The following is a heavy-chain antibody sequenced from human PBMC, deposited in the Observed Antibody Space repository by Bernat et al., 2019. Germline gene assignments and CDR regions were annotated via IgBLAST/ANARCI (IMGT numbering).Heavy chain of an antibody. CDR3: ARGRSYQRPQTYYYDGMDV. CDR2: IYYSGST. D-gene: IGHD1-26*01. V-gene: IGHV4-31*03. J-gene: IGHJ6*02. Sequence: QVQLQESGPGLVKPSQTLSLTCTVSGGSISSGGYYWRWIRQHPGKGLEWIGYIYYSGSTYYNPSLKCRVTISVDPSKNQFSLKLSSVTAAETAVYYCARGRSYQRPQTYYYDGMDVWGQGTTVTVSS. CDR1: GGSISSGGYY.